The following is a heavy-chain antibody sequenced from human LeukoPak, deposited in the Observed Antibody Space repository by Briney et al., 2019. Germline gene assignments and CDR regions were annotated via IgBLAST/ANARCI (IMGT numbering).Heavy chain of an antibody. Sequence: SETLSLTCAVSGGSISRSNWGSWVRQPPGKGLEWIGEIYHSGSTNYNPSLKSRVTVSVDTSKNQFSLKLSSVTAADTAVYYCARGYYDSRGGLRFDYWGQGTLVTVSS. D-gene: IGHD3-22*01. CDR1: GGSISRSNW. CDR3: ARGYYDSRGGLRFDY. CDR2: IYHSGST. J-gene: IGHJ4*02. V-gene: IGHV4-4*02.